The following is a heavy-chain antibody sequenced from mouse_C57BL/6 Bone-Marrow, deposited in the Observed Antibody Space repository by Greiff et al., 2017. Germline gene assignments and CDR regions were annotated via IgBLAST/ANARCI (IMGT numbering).Heavy chain of an antibody. CDR2: ISSGGSYT. CDR1: GFTFSSYG. J-gene: IGHJ1*03. CDR3: ARHGYVDV. V-gene: IGHV5-6*01. Sequence: EVQLQQSGGDLVKPGGSLKLSCAASGFTFSSYGMSWVRQTPDKRLEWVATISSGGSYTYYPDSVKGRFTISRDNAKNTLYLQMSSLKSEDTAMYYCARHGYVDVWGTGTTVTVSS.